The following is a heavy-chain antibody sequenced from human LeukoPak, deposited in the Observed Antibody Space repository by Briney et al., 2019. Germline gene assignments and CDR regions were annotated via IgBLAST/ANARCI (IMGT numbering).Heavy chain of an antibody. J-gene: IGHJ4*02. CDR1: GYTFTSYY. Sequence: GASVKVSCKASGYTFTSYYMHWVRQAPRQGLEWMGIINPSGGSTSYAQKFQGRVTMTRDTSTSTVYMELSSLRSEDTAVYYCARDGGYCSTTSCYAFYWGQGTPVTVSS. CDR2: INPSGGST. D-gene: IGHD2-2*01. V-gene: IGHV1-46*01. CDR3: ARDGGYCSTTSCYAFY.